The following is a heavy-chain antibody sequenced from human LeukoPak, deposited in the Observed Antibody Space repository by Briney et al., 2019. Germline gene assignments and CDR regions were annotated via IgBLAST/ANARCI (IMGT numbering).Heavy chain of an antibody. Sequence: GESLKISCKGSGYSFNTYWIGWVRQMPGKGLEWMGIIWPGDSDTRYSPSFEGQVTISADKSINTVYLQWSNLKASDTAMYYCARGRSTFTFGGVTRWGQGTLVTVSS. CDR1: GYSFNTYW. V-gene: IGHV5-51*01. D-gene: IGHD3-16*01. CDR3: ARGRSTFTFGGVTR. J-gene: IGHJ4*02. CDR2: IWPGDSDT.